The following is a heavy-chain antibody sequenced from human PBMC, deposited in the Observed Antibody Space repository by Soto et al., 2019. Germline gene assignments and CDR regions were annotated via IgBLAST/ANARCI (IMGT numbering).Heavy chain of an antibody. CDR3: AREGFCSSGSCALYSHDFFGMDV. V-gene: IGHV1-18*01. CDR2: ISAYNENT. J-gene: IGHJ6*02. CDR1: GYTFSRYG. Sequence: ASVKVSCKASGYTFSRYGISWVRQAPGQGLEWMGWISAYNENTKYAQKFQGRVTMTTDTSTSTAYMGLRSLTSEDTAMYYCAREGFCSSGSCALYSHDFFGMDVWGQGTTVTVSS. D-gene: IGHD2-15*01.